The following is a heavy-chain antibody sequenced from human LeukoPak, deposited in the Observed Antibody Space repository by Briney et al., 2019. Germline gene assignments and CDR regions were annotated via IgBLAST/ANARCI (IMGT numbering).Heavy chain of an antibody. CDR1: GFTVSSNY. CDR2: TYSGGST. J-gene: IGHJ5*02. V-gene: IGHV3-53*01. Sequence: GGSLRLSCAASGFTVSSNYMSWVRQAPGKGLEWVSITYSGGSTYNADSVKGRFTISRDNSKNTLHLQMNSLRAEDTAVYYCAREAVTTQDNWFDPWGQGTLVTVSS. D-gene: IGHD4-17*01. CDR3: AREAVTTQDNWFDP.